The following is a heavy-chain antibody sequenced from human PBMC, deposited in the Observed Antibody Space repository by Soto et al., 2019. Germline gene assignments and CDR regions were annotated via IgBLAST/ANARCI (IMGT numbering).Heavy chain of an antibody. CDR1: GFTVRSNY. CDR2: IYSSGNT. J-gene: IGHJ4*02. Sequence: EVQLVETGGSLIQPGGSLRLSCAVSGFTVRSNYMSWVRQAPGKGLEWDSIIYSSGNTYYADSVKGRFTMSRDTSNNTVFLQMSSLRAEDTAVYYCARVSSPFGYWGQGTLVTVSS. CDR3: ARVSSPFGY. V-gene: IGHV3-53*02. D-gene: IGHD3-16*01.